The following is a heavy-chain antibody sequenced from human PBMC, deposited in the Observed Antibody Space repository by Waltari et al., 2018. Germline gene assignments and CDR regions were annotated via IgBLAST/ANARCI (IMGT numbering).Heavy chain of an antibody. V-gene: IGHV1-8*03. Sequence: QVQLVQSGAEVKKPGASVKVSCQASGYPFTSYDINWVRQATGQGLEWMGWMNPNSGNTGYAQKFQGRVTITRNTSISTAYMERSSLRSEDTAVYYCARGGMTTVTTGFDYWGQGTLVTVSS. CDR3: ARGGMTTVTTGFDY. CDR1: GYPFTSYD. D-gene: IGHD4-17*01. CDR2: MNPNSGNT. J-gene: IGHJ4*02.